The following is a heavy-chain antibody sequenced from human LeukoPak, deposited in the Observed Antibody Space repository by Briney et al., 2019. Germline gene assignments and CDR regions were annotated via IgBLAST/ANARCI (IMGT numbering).Heavy chain of an antibody. CDR2: IYYSGST. CDR1: GDSIRSYY. D-gene: IGHD3-10*01. Sequence: PSEALSLTCTVSGDSIRSYYWSWIRQPPGKGLEWIGYIYYSGSTKYNPSLKSRVTISVDTSKNQFSLKLSSVTAADTAVYYCASELHCGSGRTRWGQGTLVTVSS. CDR3: ASELHCGSGRTR. V-gene: IGHV4-59*12. J-gene: IGHJ4*02.